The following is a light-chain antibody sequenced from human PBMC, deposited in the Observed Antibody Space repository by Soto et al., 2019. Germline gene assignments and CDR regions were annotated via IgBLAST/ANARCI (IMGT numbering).Light chain of an antibody. Sequence: QSALTQPPSASGSPGQSVTISCTGTSSDVGGYSCVSWYQQHPGKAPKLMIYEVSKRPSGVPDRFSGSKSGNTASLTVSGLQAEDEADYYCSSYAGSNNLYVFGTGTKVTVL. CDR3: SSYAGSNNLYV. CDR1: SSDVGGYSC. CDR2: EVS. V-gene: IGLV2-8*01. J-gene: IGLJ1*01.